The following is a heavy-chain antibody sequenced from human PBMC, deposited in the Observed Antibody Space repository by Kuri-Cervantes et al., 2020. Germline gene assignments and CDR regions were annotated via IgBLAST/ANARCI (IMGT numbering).Heavy chain of an antibody. D-gene: IGHD3-10*01. J-gene: IGHJ6*02. Sequence: GESLKISCAASGFTFSSYSMNWVRQAPGKGLEWVSYISSSSSTIYYADSVKGRFTISRDNAKNSLYLQMNSLRDEDTAVYYCARTCMVRGVLYPAMDVWGQGTTVTVSS. CDR3: ARTCMVRGVLYPAMDV. CDR1: GFTFSSYS. CDR2: ISSSSSTI. V-gene: IGHV3-48*02.